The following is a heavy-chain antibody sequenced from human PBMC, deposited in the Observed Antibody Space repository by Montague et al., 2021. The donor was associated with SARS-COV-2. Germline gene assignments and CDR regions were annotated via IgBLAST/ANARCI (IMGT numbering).Heavy chain of an antibody. Sequence: TLSLTCTVFIGSISSGSYHWSWIRQPAGKGLEWIGRIYTSGSTNYNPSLKSRVTISVDTSKNQFSLKLSSVTAADTAVYYCARDGYSSGWNGLHWFDPWGQGTLVTVSS. V-gene: IGHV4-61*02. CDR1: IGSISSGSYH. CDR2: IYTSGST. J-gene: IGHJ5*02. D-gene: IGHD6-25*01. CDR3: ARDGYSSGWNGLHWFDP.